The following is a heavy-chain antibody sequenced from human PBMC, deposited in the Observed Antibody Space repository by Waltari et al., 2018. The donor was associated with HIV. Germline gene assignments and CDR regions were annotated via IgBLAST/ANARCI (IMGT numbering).Heavy chain of an antibody. J-gene: IGHJ4*02. D-gene: IGHD5-18*01. Sequence: QVQLQESGPGLVKPSETLSLTCTVSGGSISSYYWSWIRQPPGKGLEWIGYIYYSGSTNYNPSPKIRVTISVDTSKNQFSLKLSSVTAADTAVYYCARGYSYGRFDYWGQGTLVTVSS. CDR3: ARGYSYGRFDY. CDR2: IYYSGST. CDR1: GGSISSYY. V-gene: IGHV4-59*01.